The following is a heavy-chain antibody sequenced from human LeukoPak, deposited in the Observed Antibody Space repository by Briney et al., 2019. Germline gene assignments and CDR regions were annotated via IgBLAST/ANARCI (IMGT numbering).Heavy chain of an antibody. Sequence: SETLSLTCTVSGDSISPYYWSWLRQPPGKGLEWIAYIYYSGTTNYNPSLKSRVTISVDTSNNQFSLKLSSVTAADTAVYYCARGGYSGTYAFDYWGQGTLVTVSS. D-gene: IGHD1-26*01. CDR3: ARGGYSGTYAFDY. CDR1: GDSISPYY. V-gene: IGHV4-59*08. J-gene: IGHJ4*02. CDR2: IYYSGTT.